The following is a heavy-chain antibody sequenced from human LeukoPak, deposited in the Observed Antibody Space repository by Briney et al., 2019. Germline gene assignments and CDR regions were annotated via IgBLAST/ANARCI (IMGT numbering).Heavy chain of an antibody. V-gene: IGHV1-18*01. D-gene: IGHD2-2*01. CDR3: AREYCTSTSCGWFDP. CDR1: GYTFTSYG. Sequence: ASVKVSCKASGYTFTSYGISWVRQAPGQGLEWMGWISAYNGNTNYAQKLQGRVTVTTDTSTSTAYMELSSLRSEDTALYYCAREYCTSTSCGWFDPWGQGTLVIVSS. CDR2: ISAYNGNT. J-gene: IGHJ5*02.